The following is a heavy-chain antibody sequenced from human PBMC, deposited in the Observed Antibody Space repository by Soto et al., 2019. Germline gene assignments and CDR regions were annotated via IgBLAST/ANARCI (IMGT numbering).Heavy chain of an antibody. Sequence: ASVKVSCKGSGYTFTSYAMHWVRQAPGQRLDWMGWINARNGNTKYSQKFQGRVTITRDTSASTAYMELSSLRSEDTAVYYCACSQPATDYGFDDWGQGPLVTVSS. CDR2: INARNGNT. CDR3: ACSQPATDYGFDD. V-gene: IGHV1-3*01. D-gene: IGHD4-17*01. CDR1: GYTFTSYA. J-gene: IGHJ4*02.